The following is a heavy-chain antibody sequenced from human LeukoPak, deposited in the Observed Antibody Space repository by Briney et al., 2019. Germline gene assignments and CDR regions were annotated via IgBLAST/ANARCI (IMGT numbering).Heavy chain of an antibody. CDR1: GFTFSSYA. CDR2: ISYDGNNK. J-gene: IGHJ4*02. CDR3: ARRSSAWYFLDY. D-gene: IGHD6-19*01. Sequence: GRSLRLSCAASGFTFSSYAMHWVRQAPAKGLEWVAVISYDGNNKFYADSVPGRFTISRDNSKNTLNLQMNSLRPEDTAVYYCARRSSAWYFLDYWGQGTLVTVSS. V-gene: IGHV3-30-3*01.